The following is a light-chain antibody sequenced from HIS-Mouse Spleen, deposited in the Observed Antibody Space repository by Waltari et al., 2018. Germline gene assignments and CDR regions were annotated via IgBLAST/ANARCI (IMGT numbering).Light chain of an antibody. J-gene: IGLJ3*02. CDR2: EGS. CDR1: SSDVGSYNL. Sequence: QSALTQPASVSGSPGQSITISCTGTSSDVGSYNLVSWYQQHPGKDTKLMIYEGSKRPSWVSNRFSCSKSGNTASLTISGLQAEDEADYYCCSYAGSSTWVFGGGTKLTVL. V-gene: IGLV2-23*01. CDR3: CSYAGSSTWV.